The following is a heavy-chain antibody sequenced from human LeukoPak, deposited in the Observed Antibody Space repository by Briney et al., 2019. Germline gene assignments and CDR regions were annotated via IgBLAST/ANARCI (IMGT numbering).Heavy chain of an antibody. V-gene: IGHV3-30*02. CDR1: GFTFSDYG. Sequence: RGGSLRLSCVASGFTFSDYGMHWVRQAPGKGLEWVAFIRYDGSKKYYADSVKGRFTISRDNSKNTLYLQMNSLRPEDTAVFYCAKAVVVAGLFDFWGQGTLVSVSS. CDR2: IRYDGSKK. D-gene: IGHD6-19*01. J-gene: IGHJ4*02. CDR3: AKAVVVAGLFDF.